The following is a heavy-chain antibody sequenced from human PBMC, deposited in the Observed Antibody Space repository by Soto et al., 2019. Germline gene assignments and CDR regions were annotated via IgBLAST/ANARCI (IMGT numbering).Heavy chain of an antibody. CDR1: GYIFTRYY. D-gene: IGHD2-2*01. Sequence: QVQLVQTGAEVKKPGASVKVSCKASGYIFTRYYMHWVRQAPGQGLAWMGLINPSGGSTSYAQKCRGRVTMTRDTSASTVYMELSSLRSEDTAVYYCGRDLRFSSTWHGDYWGQGTLVTVSS. CDR2: INPSGGST. V-gene: IGHV1-46*03. J-gene: IGHJ4*02. CDR3: GRDLRFSSTWHGDY.